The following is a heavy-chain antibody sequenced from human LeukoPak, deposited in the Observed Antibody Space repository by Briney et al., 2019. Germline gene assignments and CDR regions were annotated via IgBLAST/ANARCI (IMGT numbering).Heavy chain of an antibody. J-gene: IGHJ3*02. D-gene: IGHD1-7*01. CDR1: GFTVSSNY. CDR2: IYSGGST. Sequence: GGSLRLSCAASGFTVSSNYMSWVRQAPGKGLEWVSVIYSGGSTYYADSVKGRFTISRDNSKNTLYLQMNSLRAEDTAVYYCASLRYNWNYGALDIWGQGTMVTVSS. V-gene: IGHV3-53*01. CDR3: ASLRYNWNYGALDI.